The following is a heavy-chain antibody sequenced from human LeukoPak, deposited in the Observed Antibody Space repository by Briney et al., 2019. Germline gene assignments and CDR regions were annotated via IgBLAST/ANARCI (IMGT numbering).Heavy chain of an antibody. J-gene: IGHJ4*02. V-gene: IGHV3-11*03. CDR2: STSSYT. CDR3: ARGIYYFDS. D-gene: IGHD5-12*01. CDR1: GFTFSDSY. Sequence: LGGSLRLSCAASGFTFSDSYMSWIRQAPGKGLEWVSYSTSSYTNYAESVKGRFTISRDNAKNSLYLQMNSLRAEDTAVYYCARGIYYFDSWGQGTLVTVSS.